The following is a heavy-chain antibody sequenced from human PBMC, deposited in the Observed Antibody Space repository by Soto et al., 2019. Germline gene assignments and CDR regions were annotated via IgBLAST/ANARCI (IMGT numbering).Heavy chain of an antibody. V-gene: IGHV3-20*04. CDR3: AKDHRGSGWYDGYYYYGMDV. CDR1: GFTFDDYA. Sequence: GGSLRLSCAVSGFTFDDYAMTWVRQAPGKGLEWVSGTNWNGGSTGYADSVKGRFTISRDNSKNTLYLQMNSLRAEDTAVYYCAKDHRGSGWYDGYYYYGMDVGGQGTTVTVSS. CDR2: TNWNGGST. J-gene: IGHJ6*02. D-gene: IGHD6-19*01.